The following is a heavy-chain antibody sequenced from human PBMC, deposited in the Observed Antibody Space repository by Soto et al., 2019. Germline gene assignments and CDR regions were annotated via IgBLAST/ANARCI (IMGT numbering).Heavy chain of an antibody. CDR2: VFSSGTT. CDR1: GDSISSGNKY. J-gene: IGHJ6*02. Sequence: VQLRESGPGLVKPSQTLSLTCTVSGDSISSGNKYWSWIRQPPGKGREWIGYVFSSGTTYYNPPLKGRVSISLDASENQFSLKFASVTDADSAVYYCARVPSPFDYYYAMDVWGQGTTVTVSS. V-gene: IGHV4-30-4*01. D-gene: IGHD3-16*01. CDR3: ARVPSPFDYYYAMDV.